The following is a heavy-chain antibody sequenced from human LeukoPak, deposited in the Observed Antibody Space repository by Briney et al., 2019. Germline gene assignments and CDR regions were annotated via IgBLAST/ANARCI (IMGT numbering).Heavy chain of an antibody. CDR3: AKRGSGCGPRCWYYGMDV. J-gene: IGHJ6*02. Sequence: PSETLSLTCAVYGGSFSGYYWSWIRQPPGKGLEWIGEINHSGSTNYNPSLKSRVTISVDASKNQFSPKLSSVTAADTAVYYCAKRGSGCGPRCWYYGMDVWGQGTTVTVSS. V-gene: IGHV4-34*01. CDR1: GGSFSGYY. CDR2: INHSGST. D-gene: IGHD6-19*01.